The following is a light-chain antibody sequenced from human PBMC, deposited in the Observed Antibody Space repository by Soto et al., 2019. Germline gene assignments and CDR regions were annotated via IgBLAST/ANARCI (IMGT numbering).Light chain of an antibody. V-gene: IGLV2-11*01. CDR3: CSYSGEYTFV. CDR1: SSDVGVYKY. Sequence: QSALIQPRSVSGSPGQSVTISCTGTSSDVGVYKYVSWYRQHPGKAPKLMIYDVITRPSGIPDRFSGSKSGNTASLTISGLQDEDEADYYCCSYSGEYTFVFGSGTKLTVL. CDR2: DVI. J-gene: IGLJ1*01.